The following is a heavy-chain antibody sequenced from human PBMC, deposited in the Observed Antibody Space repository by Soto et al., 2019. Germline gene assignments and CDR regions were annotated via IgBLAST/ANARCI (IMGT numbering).Heavy chain of an antibody. CDR2: IIPIFGTA. D-gene: IGHD2-2*01. J-gene: IGHJ6*02. Sequence: ASVKVSCKASGGTFSSYAISWVRQAPGQGLEWMGGIIPIFGTANYAQKFQGRVTITADESTSTAYMELSSLRSEDTTVYYCARSTVVAYGMDVWGQGTTVTVSS. V-gene: IGHV1-69*13. CDR3: ARSTVVAYGMDV. CDR1: GGTFSSYA.